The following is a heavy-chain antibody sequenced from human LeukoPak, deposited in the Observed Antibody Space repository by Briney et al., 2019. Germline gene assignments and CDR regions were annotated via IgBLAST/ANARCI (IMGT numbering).Heavy chain of an antibody. CDR1: GFTFSSYA. CDR2: ISCSGGST. V-gene: IGHV3-23*01. Sequence: GGSLRLSCAASGFTFSSYAMSWVRQAPGKGLEWVSAISCSGGSTYYADSVKGRFTISGDNSKNTLYLQMNSLRAEDTAVYYCAKRCYGSGSYYNGPPFDYWGQGTLVTVSS. D-gene: IGHD3-10*01. J-gene: IGHJ4*02. CDR3: AKRCYGSGSYYNGPPFDY.